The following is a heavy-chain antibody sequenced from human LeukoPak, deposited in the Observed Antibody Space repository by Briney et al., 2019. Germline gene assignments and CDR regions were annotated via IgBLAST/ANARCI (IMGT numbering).Heavy chain of an antibody. V-gene: IGHV3-48*03. CDR2: ISSSGSTI. Sequence: GGSLRLSCAASGFTFSSYEMNWVRQAPGKGLEWVSYISSSGSTIYYADSVKGRFTISRDNAKNSLYLQMNSLRAEDTAVYYCARELGGSGFDYWGQGTLVTVSS. D-gene: IGHD6-19*01. CDR1: GFTFSSYE. J-gene: IGHJ4*02. CDR3: ARELGGSGFDY.